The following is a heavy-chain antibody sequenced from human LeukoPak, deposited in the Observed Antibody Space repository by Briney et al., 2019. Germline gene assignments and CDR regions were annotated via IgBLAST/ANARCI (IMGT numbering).Heavy chain of an antibody. CDR2: INHSGST. V-gene: IGHV4-34*01. CDR3: ASLWPYQLSAFDI. J-gene: IGHJ3*02. CDR1: GGSFSGYY. D-gene: IGHD2-2*01. Sequence: SETLSLTCAVYGGSFSGYYWSWIRQPPGKGLEWIGEINHSGSTNYNPSLKSRVTISVDTSKNQFSLKLSSVTAAGTAVYYCASLWPYQLSAFDIWGQGAMVTVSS.